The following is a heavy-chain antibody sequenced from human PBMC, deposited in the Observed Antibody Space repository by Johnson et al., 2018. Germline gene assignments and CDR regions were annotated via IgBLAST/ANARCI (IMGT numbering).Heavy chain of an antibody. D-gene: IGHD3-22*01. CDR2: IYFGGSKK. J-gene: IGHJ3*02. CDR1: GFTFSRYG. CDR3: ARRATYYFDSSGDVFDI. Sequence: QVQLVQSGGGVVQPGRSLRLSCAASGFTFSRYGMHWVRQAPGKGLEWVAVIYFGGSKKYYGDSVKGRFTISSDDSKNTLFLQMNSLRAEDTAVYYCARRATYYFDSSGDVFDIWGQGTMVTASS. V-gene: IGHV3-33*08.